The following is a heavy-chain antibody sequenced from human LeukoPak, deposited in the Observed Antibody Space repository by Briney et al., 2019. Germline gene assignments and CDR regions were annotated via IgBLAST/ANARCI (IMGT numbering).Heavy chain of an antibody. CDR3: ARAAFYYYYGMDV. CDR2: IYSGGST. J-gene: IGHJ6*02. V-gene: IGHV3-53*01. D-gene: IGHD6-25*01. CDR1: GFTFSSYA. Sequence: PGGSLRLSCAASGFTFSSYAMSWVRQAPGKGLEWVSVIYSGGSTYYADSVKGRFTISRDNSKNTLYLQMNSLRAEDTAVYYCARAAFYYYYGMDVWGQGTTVTVSS.